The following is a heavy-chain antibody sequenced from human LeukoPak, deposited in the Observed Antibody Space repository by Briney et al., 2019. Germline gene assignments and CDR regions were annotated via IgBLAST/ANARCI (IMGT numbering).Heavy chain of an antibody. J-gene: IGHJ1*01. D-gene: IGHD2-2*02. V-gene: IGHV4-34*01. CDR1: GGSFSGYY. CDR2: INHSGST. CDR3: ASGPKVVPAAIPRYFQH. Sequence: SETLSLTCAVYGGSFSGYYWSWIRQPPGKGLEWIGEINHSGSTNYNPSLKSRVTISVDTSKNQFSLKLSSVTAADTAVYYCASGPKVVPAAIPRYFQHWGQGTTVTVSS.